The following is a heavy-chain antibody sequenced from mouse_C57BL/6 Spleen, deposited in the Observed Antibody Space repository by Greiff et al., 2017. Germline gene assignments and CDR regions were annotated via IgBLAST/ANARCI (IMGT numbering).Heavy chain of an antibody. CDR1: GFTFSDYY. V-gene: IGHV5-16*01. J-gene: IGHJ2*01. CDR3: ARVAVVAHFDY. Sequence: EVQLVESEGGLVQPGSSMKLSCTASGFTFSDYYMAWVRQVPEKGLEWVANINYDGSSTYYLDSLKSRFIISRDNAKNILYLQMSSLKSEDTATYYCARVAVVAHFDYWGQGTTLTVSS. D-gene: IGHD1-1*01. CDR2: INYDGSST.